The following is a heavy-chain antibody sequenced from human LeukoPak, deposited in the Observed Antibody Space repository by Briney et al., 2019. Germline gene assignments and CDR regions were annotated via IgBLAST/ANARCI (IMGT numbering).Heavy chain of an antibody. Sequence: SKTLSLTCTVSGGSISSFYWSWIRQSPGKGLEWIGYIYDSGSTDYNPSLKSRVTMSMDTSANQFSLRLTSVTAADTAIYYCARRYSGSSFTYWGRGTLVTVSS. CDR1: GGSISSFY. D-gene: IGHD1-26*01. V-gene: IGHV4-59*08. CDR2: IYDSGST. J-gene: IGHJ4*02. CDR3: ARRYSGSSFTY.